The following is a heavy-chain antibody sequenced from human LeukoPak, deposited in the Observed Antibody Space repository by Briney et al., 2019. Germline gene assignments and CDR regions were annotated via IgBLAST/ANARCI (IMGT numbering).Heavy chain of an antibody. CDR1: GYSITSTYW. V-gene: IGHV4-38-2*01. Sequence: PSETLSLTCAVSGYSITSTYWWGWLRPPPGRGLEWIGSLHHSGSTSYTPSLKSRVTISVDTSKNQFSLRLSSVTAADTAVYYCARVGGDDSTGHYSVDYWGQGTLVTVSS. CDR3: ARVGGDDSTGHYSVDY. J-gene: IGHJ4*02. D-gene: IGHD3-22*01. CDR2: LHHSGST.